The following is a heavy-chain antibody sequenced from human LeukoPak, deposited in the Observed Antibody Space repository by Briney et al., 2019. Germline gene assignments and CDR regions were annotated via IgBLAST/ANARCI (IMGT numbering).Heavy chain of an antibody. CDR3: ARVPSGSYTYYFDY. D-gene: IGHD1-26*01. V-gene: IGHV1-18*01. CDR1: GYTFTSYG. Sequence: ASVKVSCKASGYTFTSYGISWVRQAPGQGLEWMGWISAYNDNTNYAQKLQGRVTMTTDTSTSTAYMELRSLRSDDTAVYYCARVPSGSYTYYFDYWGQGTLVTVSS. J-gene: IGHJ4*02. CDR2: ISAYNDNT.